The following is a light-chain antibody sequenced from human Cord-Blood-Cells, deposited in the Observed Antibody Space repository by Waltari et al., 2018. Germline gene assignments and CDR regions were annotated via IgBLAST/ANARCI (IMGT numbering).Light chain of an antibody. CDR3: QAWDSSTAV. V-gene: IGLV3-1*01. J-gene: IGLJ2*01. Sequence: SYELTKPPSFSVSPGRTASIPCSEDNWGDKYACWYQQKPGQSPVLVIYQDSKRPSGIPERFSGSNSGNTATLTISGTQAMDEADYYCQAWDSSTAVFGGGTKLTVL. CDR1: NWGDKY. CDR2: QDS.